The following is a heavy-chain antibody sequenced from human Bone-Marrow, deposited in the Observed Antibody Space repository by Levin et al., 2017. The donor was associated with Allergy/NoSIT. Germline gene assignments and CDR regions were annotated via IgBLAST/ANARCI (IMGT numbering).Heavy chain of an antibody. CDR1: GFTFSIYW. V-gene: IGHV3-74*01. Sequence: SCAASGFTFSIYWMHWVRQVPGKGLVWVSRITGDGSSTIYADTVKGRFTISRDNAKDTVYLQMNSLRAEETAVYYCVRGAGGADFWGQGTLVTVSS. J-gene: IGHJ4*02. CDR2: ITGDGSST. D-gene: IGHD3-16*01. CDR3: VRGAGGADF.